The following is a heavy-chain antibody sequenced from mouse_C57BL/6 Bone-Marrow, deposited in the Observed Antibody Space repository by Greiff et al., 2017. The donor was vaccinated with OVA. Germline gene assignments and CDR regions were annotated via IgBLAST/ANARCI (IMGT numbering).Heavy chain of an antibody. D-gene: IGHD1-1*01. CDR3: ARHDATGD. Sequence: EVQVVESGGDLVKPGGSLKLSCAASGFTFSSYGMSWVRQTPDKRLEWVATISSGGSYTYYPDSVKGRFTISRDNAKNTLYLQMSSLKSEDTAMYYCARHDATGDWGQGTSVTVSS. V-gene: IGHV5-6*01. CDR1: GFTFSSYG. J-gene: IGHJ4*01. CDR2: ISSGGSYT.